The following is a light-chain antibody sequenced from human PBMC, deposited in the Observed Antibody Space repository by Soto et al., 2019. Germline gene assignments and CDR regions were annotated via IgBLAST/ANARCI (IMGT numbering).Light chain of an antibody. V-gene: IGKV1-27*01. CDR2: EAS. Sequence: DIQMTQSPSSLSASVGDSVTITCRASQGISVYVAWYQQKPGKVPELLIYEASTLQSGVPSRFRGSGSGTYFSLTIRSLQPEDVATYYCQNYNSAPYIFGRRTKLEIK. CDR1: QGISVY. CDR3: QNYNSAPYI. J-gene: IGKJ2*01.